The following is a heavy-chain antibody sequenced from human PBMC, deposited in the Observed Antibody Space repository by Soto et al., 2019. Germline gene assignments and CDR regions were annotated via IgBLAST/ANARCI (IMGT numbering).Heavy chain of an antibody. CDR1: GYTFTNYV. CDR3: ARGRASSYWDF. V-gene: IGHV1-3*01. D-gene: IGHD2-8*02. J-gene: IGHJ4*01. Sequence: ASVKVSCKTFGYTFTNYVIHWVRQAPGQGLEWMGWINAGTGNTKYSQKLQDRLTISRDTSAATAYLDLSRLASEDAAVYYCARGRASSYWDFWGHGTLVTVYS. CDR2: INAGTGNT.